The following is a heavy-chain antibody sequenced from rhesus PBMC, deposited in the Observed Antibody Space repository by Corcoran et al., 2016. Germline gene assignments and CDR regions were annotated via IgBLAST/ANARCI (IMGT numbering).Heavy chain of an antibody. CDR1: GYSLSTSGMG. CDR3: ARILYGNYEGGDY. D-gene: IGHD4-35*01. J-gene: IGHJ4*01. Sequence: QVTLKESGPALVKPTQTFTLTCTFSGYSLSTSGMGGGWIRQTSRKTLEWLAHMYWNDNKYSSASLRGILTSSKAPTKAQVVLTIPNMAPVVTSAYSGARILYGNYEGGDYWGQGFRGPVSS. V-gene: IGHV2-1*01. CDR2: MYWNDNK.